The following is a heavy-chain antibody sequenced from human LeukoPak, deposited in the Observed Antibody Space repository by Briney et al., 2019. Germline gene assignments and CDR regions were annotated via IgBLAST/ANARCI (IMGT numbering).Heavy chain of an antibody. J-gene: IGHJ5*02. V-gene: IGHV3-74*01. CDR3: ARESHPDYYDTGNWFDP. CDR1: GFTFSSYW. Sequence: GGSLRLSCAASGFTFSSYWMHWVRQAPGKGLVWVSRINSDGSSTSYADSVKGRFTISRDNAKNTLYLQMNSLRAEDTAVYYCARESHPDYYDTGNWFDPWGQGTLVTVSS. D-gene: IGHD3-22*01. CDR2: INSDGSST.